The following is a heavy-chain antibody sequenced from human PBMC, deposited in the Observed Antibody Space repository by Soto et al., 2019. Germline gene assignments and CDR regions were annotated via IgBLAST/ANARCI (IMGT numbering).Heavy chain of an antibody. CDR1: GFTFSSYA. V-gene: IGHV3-23*01. Sequence: LRLSCADSGFTFSSYAMSWVRQAPGKGLERVSAISGSGGSTYYADSVKGRFTISRDNSKNTLYLQMNSLRAEDTAVYYCAKDQFLTGLPYDYWGQGTLVPVSS. D-gene: IGHD2-21*01. J-gene: IGHJ4*02. CDR2: ISGSGGST. CDR3: AKDQFLTGLPYDY.